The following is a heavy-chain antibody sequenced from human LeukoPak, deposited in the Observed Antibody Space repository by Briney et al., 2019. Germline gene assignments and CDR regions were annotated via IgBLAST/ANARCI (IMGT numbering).Heavy chain of an antibody. V-gene: IGHV4-38-2*02. Sequence: PSETLSLTYTVSGYSISSGYYWGWIRQPPGKGLEWIGSIYHSGSTYYNPSLKSRVTISVDTSKNQFSLKLSSVTAADTAVYYCARANTVAISAAGTNWFDPWGQGTLVTVSS. D-gene: IGHD6-13*01. J-gene: IGHJ5*02. CDR1: GYSISSGYY. CDR3: ARANTVAISAAGTNWFDP. CDR2: IYHSGST.